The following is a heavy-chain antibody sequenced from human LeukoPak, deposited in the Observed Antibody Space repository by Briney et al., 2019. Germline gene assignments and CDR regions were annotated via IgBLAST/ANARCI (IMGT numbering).Heavy chain of an antibody. V-gene: IGHV4-34*01. J-gene: IGHJ4*02. CDR2: INHSGST. CDR3: ARRLYCSGGSCYSEDFDY. CDR1: GGSFSGYY. Sequence: SETLSLTCAVYGGSFSGYYWSWIRQPPGKGLEWIGEINHSGSTNYNPSLKSRVTISVDTSKNQFSLKLSSVTAADTAVYYCARRLYCSGGSCYSEDFDYWGQGNLVTVSS. D-gene: IGHD2-15*01.